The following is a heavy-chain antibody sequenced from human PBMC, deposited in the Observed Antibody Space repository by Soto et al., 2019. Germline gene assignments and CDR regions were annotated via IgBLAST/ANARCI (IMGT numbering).Heavy chain of an antibody. Sequence: SVKVSCKASGGTFSSYTISWVRQAPGQGLEWMGRIIPILGIANYAQKFQGRVTITADKSTSTAYMELSSLRSEDTAVYYCARDPRYSSSWPFDPWGQGTLVTVSS. J-gene: IGHJ5*02. CDR1: GGTFSSYT. CDR3: ARDPRYSSSWPFDP. D-gene: IGHD6-13*01. V-gene: IGHV1-69*04. CDR2: IIPILGIA.